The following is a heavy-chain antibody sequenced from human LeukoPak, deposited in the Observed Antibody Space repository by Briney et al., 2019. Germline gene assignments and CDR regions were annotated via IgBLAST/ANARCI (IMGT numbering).Heavy chain of an antibody. J-gene: IGHJ6*02. Sequence: GGSLRLSCAASGFTFDDYTMHWVRQAPGKGLEWVSLISWDGGSTYYADSVKGRFTISRDNSKNSLYLQMNSLRTEDTALYYCARDFPGDSSWSSDELSGYGMDVWGQGTTVTVSS. CDR2: ISWDGGST. CDR1: GFTFDDYT. D-gene: IGHD6-13*01. CDR3: ARDFPGDSSWSSDELSGYGMDV. V-gene: IGHV3-43*01.